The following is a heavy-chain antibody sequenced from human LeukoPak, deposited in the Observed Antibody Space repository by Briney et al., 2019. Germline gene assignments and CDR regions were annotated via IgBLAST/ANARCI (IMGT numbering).Heavy chain of an antibody. D-gene: IGHD3-22*01. J-gene: IGHJ4*02. CDR1: GFTFSSYA. CDR3: AKVTYYYDSSGYYYLYFDY. CDR2: NSDSGGST. Sequence: GGSLRLTCAASGFTFSSYAMSWVRQAPGKGLEWVSANSDSGGSTYYADSVKGRFTISRDNSKNTLYLQMNSLRAEDTAVYYCAKVTYYYDSSGYYYLYFDYWGQGTLVIVSS. V-gene: IGHV3-23*01.